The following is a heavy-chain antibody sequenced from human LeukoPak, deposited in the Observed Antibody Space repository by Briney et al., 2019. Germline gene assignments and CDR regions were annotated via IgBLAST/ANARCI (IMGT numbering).Heavy chain of an antibody. Sequence: GRSLRLSCAASGFIFSAYPIHWVRQAPGKGLEWVAVISYDGTNKYYADSVKGRFTISRDNAKNSLYLQMNSLRAEDTALYYCARDWRPLVATAGADSDYWGQGTLVTVSS. J-gene: IGHJ4*02. CDR1: GFIFSAYP. CDR2: ISYDGTNK. V-gene: IGHV3-30*04. CDR3: ARDWRPLVATAGADSDY. D-gene: IGHD5-12*01.